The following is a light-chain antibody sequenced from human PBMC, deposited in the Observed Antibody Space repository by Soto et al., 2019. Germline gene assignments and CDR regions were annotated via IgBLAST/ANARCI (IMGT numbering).Light chain of an antibody. J-gene: IGLJ2*01. Sequence: QSALTQPRSVSGSPGQSVTISCTGTYSDIGSYNDVSWYQHHPAKAPRLMIFDVSQRPSGVPDRFSGSKSGNTASQTISGLQTEDEADYYCCSYVRAYRLMIFGEGTKLTVL. CDR3: CSYVRAYRLMI. CDR1: YSDIGSYND. V-gene: IGLV2-11*01. CDR2: DVS.